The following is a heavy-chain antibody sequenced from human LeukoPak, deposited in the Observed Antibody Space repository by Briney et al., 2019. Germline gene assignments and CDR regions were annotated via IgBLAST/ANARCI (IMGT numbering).Heavy chain of an antibody. Sequence: SETLSLTCTVSGGSISSYYWSWIRRPAGKGLEWIGRIYTSGSTNYNPSLKSRVTMSVDTSKNQFSLKLSSVTAADTAVYYCARESSKDYDILTGYYAGNWFDPWGQGTLVTVSS. J-gene: IGHJ5*02. CDR3: ARESSKDYDILTGYYAGNWFDP. V-gene: IGHV4-4*07. CDR1: GGSISSYY. D-gene: IGHD3-9*01. CDR2: IYTSGST.